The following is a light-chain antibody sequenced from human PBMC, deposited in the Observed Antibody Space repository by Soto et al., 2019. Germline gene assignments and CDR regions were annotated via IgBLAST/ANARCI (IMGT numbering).Light chain of an antibody. J-gene: IGLJ3*02. CDR1: SSDVGAYNY. V-gene: IGLV2-11*01. Sequence: QSDLTQPRSVAGSPGQSVTISCTGTSSDVGAYNYVSWYQHHPGKAPKVMIYDVSERPSGVPDRFSGSKSANKASLTISGLKAEDEADYYCCSYAGSYSWVFGGGTKLTVL. CDR3: CSYAGSYSWV. CDR2: DVS.